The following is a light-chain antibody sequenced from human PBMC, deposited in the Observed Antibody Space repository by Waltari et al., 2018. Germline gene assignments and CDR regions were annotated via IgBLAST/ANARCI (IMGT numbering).Light chain of an antibody. CDR2: DAS. J-gene: IGKJ4*01. CDR1: QSVSSY. V-gene: IGKV3-11*01. CDR3: QQRSSWPLT. Sequence: EIVLTQSPATRSLAPGERATLSCRASQSVSSYLALYQQKPGQAPRLLIYDASNRATGIPARFSGRGSGTDFTLTISSLEPEDFAGYYCQQRSSWPLTFGGGTKVEIK.